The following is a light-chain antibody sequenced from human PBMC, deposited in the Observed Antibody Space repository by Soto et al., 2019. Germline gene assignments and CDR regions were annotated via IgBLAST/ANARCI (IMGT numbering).Light chain of an antibody. Sequence: EIVVXQSPDTLSVSPGERATLSCRASQSVSSNLAWYQQKPGQAPRLLIYGASTRATGIPARFSGSGSGTEFTLTISSLQSEDFAVYYCLQYHNWPSFGQGTKVDIK. CDR2: GAS. J-gene: IGKJ1*01. V-gene: IGKV3-15*01. CDR3: LQYHNWPS. CDR1: QSVSSN.